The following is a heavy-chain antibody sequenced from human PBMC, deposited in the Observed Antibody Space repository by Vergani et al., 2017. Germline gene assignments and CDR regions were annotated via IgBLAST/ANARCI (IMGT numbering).Heavy chain of an antibody. CDR2: IYYSGST. Sequence: QVQLQESGPGLVKPSETLSLTCTVPGGSISSYYWSWIRQPPGTGLEWIGYIYYSGSTNYNPSLKSRVTISVDTSKDQFSRKLSSVTAADPAVYYCARVGLGYCSGGSCSNWFDPWGQRSLVTVSS. D-gene: IGHD2-15*01. J-gene: IGHJ5*02. CDR3: ARVGLGYCSGGSCSNWFDP. V-gene: IGHV4-59*01. CDR1: GGSISSYY.